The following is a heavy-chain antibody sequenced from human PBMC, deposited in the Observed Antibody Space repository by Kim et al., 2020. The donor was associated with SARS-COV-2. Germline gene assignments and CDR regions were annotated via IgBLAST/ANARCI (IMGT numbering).Heavy chain of an antibody. Sequence: YAPSVKGRFTISRDTGRNSLFRQMDGLRAEDTALYYCARDKVYTGFDYWGQGTRVTASS. CDR3: ARDKVYTGFDY. V-gene: IGHV3-20*03. D-gene: IGHD5-18*01. J-gene: IGHJ4*02.